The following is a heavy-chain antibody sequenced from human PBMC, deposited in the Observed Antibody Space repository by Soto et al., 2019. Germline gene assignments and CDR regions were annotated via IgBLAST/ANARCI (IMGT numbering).Heavy chain of an antibody. V-gene: IGHV4-34*01. J-gene: IGHJ3*02. CDR1: GGSFSGHY. CDR3: ARGTSGSHDAFDI. Sequence: QVPLQQWGAGLLKPSETLSLTCAVYGGSFSGHYWSWIRQPPGKGLEWIGQINHSGSTNYNPSLKSRVTISIDTSKNQFSLNLSSVTAADTTVYYCARGTSGSHDAFDIWGQGTMVTVSS. CDR2: INHSGST. D-gene: IGHD2-15*01.